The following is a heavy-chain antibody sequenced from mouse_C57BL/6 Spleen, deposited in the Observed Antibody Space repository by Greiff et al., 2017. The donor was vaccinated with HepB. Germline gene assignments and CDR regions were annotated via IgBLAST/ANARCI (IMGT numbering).Heavy chain of an antibody. CDR2: IWSGGST. CDR1: GFSLTSYG. Sequence: QVQLKESGPGLVQPSQSLSITCTVSGFSLTSYGVHWVRQSPGKGLEWLGVIWSGGSTDYNAAFISRLSISKDNSKSQVFFKMNSLQADDTAIYYCARGDFSYWYFDVWGTGTTVTVSS. J-gene: IGHJ1*03. V-gene: IGHV2-2*01. CDR3: ARGDFSYWYFDV.